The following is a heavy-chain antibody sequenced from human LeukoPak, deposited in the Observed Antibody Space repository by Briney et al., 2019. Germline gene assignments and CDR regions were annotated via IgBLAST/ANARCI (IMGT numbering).Heavy chain of an antibody. CDR2: IKHDGSEK. Sequence: GGSLRLSCAASGFIFTNYFMSWVRQAPGKGLEWVASIKHDGSEKYYVDSVRGRFTISRDNTMNSLYLQMSSLRAEDTAVYYCARGFWTGAEYWGQGALVTVSS. V-gene: IGHV3-7*01. D-gene: IGHD3/OR15-3a*01. CDR1: GFIFTNYF. J-gene: IGHJ4*02. CDR3: ARGFWTGAEY.